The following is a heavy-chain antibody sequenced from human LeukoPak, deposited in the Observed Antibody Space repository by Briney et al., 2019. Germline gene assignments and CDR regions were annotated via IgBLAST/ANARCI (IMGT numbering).Heavy chain of an antibody. Sequence: ASVKVSCKASGYTFTAYYMHWVRQAPGQGLEWMGYINPNSGGTDYAHKFQGRVTMTRDTSISTAYMELTRLTSDDTAVYYCARTQNIFGVIIKDYWGQGTLVTVSS. CDR2: INPNSGGT. D-gene: IGHD3-3*01. CDR3: ARTQNIFGVIIKDY. CDR1: GYTFTAYY. V-gene: IGHV1-2*02. J-gene: IGHJ4*02.